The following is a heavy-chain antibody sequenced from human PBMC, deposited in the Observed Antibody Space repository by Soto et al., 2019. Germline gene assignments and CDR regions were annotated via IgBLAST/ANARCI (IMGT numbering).Heavy chain of an antibody. CDR1: GFTFSSYG. CDR3: WRYRDWFDP. Sequence: QVQLVESGGGVVQTGRSLRLSCAASGFTFSSYGMHWVRQAPGKGLEWVAVIFNDGSKKYYADSVKGRFTISRDNSKNTLYLQMNSLRAEDKAVYYCWRYRDWFDPWGQGTLVTVSS. J-gene: IGHJ5*02. V-gene: IGHV3-30*03. D-gene: IGHD2-2*01. CDR2: IFNDGSKK.